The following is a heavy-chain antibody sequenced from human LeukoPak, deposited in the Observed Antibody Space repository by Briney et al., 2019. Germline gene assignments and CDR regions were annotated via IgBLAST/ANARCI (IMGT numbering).Heavy chain of an antibody. CDR2: ISGSGGST. V-gene: IGHV3-23*01. CDR1: GFTFSSYA. CDR3: AKLFIAARLVDY. J-gene: IGHJ4*02. Sequence: PGGSLRLSCAASGFTFSSYAMSWVRQAPGQGLEWVSAISGSGGSTYYAASVKGRFTISRDNSKNTLYLQMNSLRAEDTAVYYCAKLFIAARLVDYWGQGTLVTVSS. D-gene: IGHD6-6*01.